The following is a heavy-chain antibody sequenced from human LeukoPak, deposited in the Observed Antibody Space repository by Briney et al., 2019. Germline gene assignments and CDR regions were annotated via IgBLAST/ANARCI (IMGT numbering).Heavy chain of an antibody. J-gene: IGHJ4*02. Sequence: GASVKVSCKASGYTFTSYYMHWVRQAPGQGLEWMGGIIPIFGTANYAQKFQGRVTITADESTSTAYMELSSLTSEETAVYYCARWDYGDYDYWGQGTLVTVSS. CDR2: IIPIFGTA. D-gene: IGHD4-17*01. CDR1: GYTFTSYY. V-gene: IGHV1-69*13. CDR3: ARWDYGDYDY.